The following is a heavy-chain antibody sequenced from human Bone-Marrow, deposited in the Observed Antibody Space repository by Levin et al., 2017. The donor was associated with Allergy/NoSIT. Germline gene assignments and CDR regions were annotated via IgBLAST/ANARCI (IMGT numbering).Heavy chain of an antibody. CDR1: QFIFDDHG. D-gene: IGHD1-7*01. CDR3: ARVGNYAVIADAFDL. Sequence: LSLTCVASQFIFDDHGMSWVRPAPGKGLEWVSGITWNGGTTGYADSVKGRFTISRDNANNTLYLQMNSLRAEDTALYHCARVGNYAVIADAFDLWGQGTMVTVSS. CDR2: ITWNGGTT. J-gene: IGHJ3*01. V-gene: IGHV3-20*01.